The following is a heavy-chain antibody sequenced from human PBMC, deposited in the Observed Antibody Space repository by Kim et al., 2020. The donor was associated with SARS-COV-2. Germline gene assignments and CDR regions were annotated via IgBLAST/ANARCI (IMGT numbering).Heavy chain of an antibody. CDR2: INAGNGNT. Sequence: ASVKVSCKASGYTFTSYAMHWVRQAPGQRLEWMGWINAGNGNTKYSQKFQGRVTITRDTSASTAYMELSSLRSEDTAVYYCARVWFGNYGMDVWGQGTTVTVSS. D-gene: IGHD3-10*01. CDR3: ARVWFGNYGMDV. V-gene: IGHV1-3*01. CDR1: GYTFTSYA. J-gene: IGHJ6*02.